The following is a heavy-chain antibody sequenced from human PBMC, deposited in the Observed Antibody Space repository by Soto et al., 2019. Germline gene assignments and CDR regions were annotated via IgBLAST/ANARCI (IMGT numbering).Heavy chain of an antibody. D-gene: IGHD2-21*02. J-gene: IGHJ4*02. CDR2: IWYDGSNK. CDR3: AKDHCGGDCYSDPYFDF. Sequence: QVQLVESGGGVVQPGGSLRLSCAASGFIFTTYGMHWVRQAPGKGLEWLAVIWYDGSNKFYADSVKGRFTISRDNSKNAVSLQMNSLTAEETAVYYCAKDHCGGDCYSDPYFDFWGQGALVTVSS. CDR1: GFIFTTYG. V-gene: IGHV3-33*06.